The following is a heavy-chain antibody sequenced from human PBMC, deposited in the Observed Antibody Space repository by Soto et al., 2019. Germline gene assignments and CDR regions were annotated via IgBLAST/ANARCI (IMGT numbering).Heavy chain of an antibody. Sequence: QLQLQESGPGLVKPSETLSLTCTVSGGSISSSSYYWGWIRQPPGKGLEWIGSIYYSGSTYYNPSLKSRVTISVDTSKNQFSLKLSSVTAADTAVYYCARHDWNYVLGYDYWGQGTLVTVSS. CDR1: GGSISSSSYY. J-gene: IGHJ4*02. V-gene: IGHV4-39*01. CDR2: IYYSGST. CDR3: ARHDWNYVLGYDY. D-gene: IGHD1-7*01.